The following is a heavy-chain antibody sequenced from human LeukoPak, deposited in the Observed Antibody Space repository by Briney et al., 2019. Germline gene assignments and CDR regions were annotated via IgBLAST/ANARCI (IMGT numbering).Heavy chain of an antibody. V-gene: IGHV4-39*01. CDR2: INYSGST. J-gene: IGHJ4*02. Sequence: PSETLSLTCSVSGGSISSSTYYWGWIRQSPVKGLEWIGSINYSGSTFYNPSLKSRVAMSVDMFNNQFSLKLTSVTATDTAVYYCASGIDARSDSSVWGQEPRVTVSS. D-gene: IGHD6-19*01. CDR3: ASGIDARSDSSV. CDR1: GGSISSSTYY.